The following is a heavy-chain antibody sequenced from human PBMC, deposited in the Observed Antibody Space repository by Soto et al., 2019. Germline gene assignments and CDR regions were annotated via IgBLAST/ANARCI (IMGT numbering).Heavy chain of an antibody. CDR2: ISSSSSTI. CDR1: GHXSNCYF. Sequence: GGSVXLSCAASGHXSNCYFMKWLRQAPGKGLEWVSYISSSSSTIYYADSVKGRFTISRDNAKNSLYLQMNSLRDEDTAGYYCARDSLFEWLADYWGQGNLVTFS. CDR3: ARDSLFEWLADY. J-gene: IGHJ4*02. V-gene: IGHV3-48*02. D-gene: IGHD3-9*01.